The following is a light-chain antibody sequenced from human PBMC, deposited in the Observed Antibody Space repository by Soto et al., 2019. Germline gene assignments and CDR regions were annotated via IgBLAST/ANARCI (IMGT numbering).Light chain of an antibody. V-gene: IGKV3-20*01. J-gene: IGKJ1*01. CDR1: QSVSSNY. CDR3: QQFDRSLPSWT. Sequence: ETVLTQSPGTRSLSPGERATLSCRASQSVSSNYLAWYQHIPGQAPRLLIYGASTRATGIPDRFSGSGSGTDFTLTISRLEPEDFAVYYCQQFDRSLPSWTFGQGTKVE. CDR2: GAS.